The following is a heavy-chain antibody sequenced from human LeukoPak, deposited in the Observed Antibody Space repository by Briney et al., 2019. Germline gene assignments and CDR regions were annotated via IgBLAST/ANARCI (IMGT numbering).Heavy chain of an antibody. Sequence: SQTLSLTCTVSGGFISSGGYYWSWIRQHPGKGLEWIGYIYYSGSTYYNPSLKSRVTISVDTSKNQFSLKLSSVTAADTAVYYCARVDWNYNFFDYWGQGTLVTVSS. CDR2: IYYSGST. CDR3: ARVDWNYNFFDY. CDR1: GGFISSGGYY. J-gene: IGHJ4*02. V-gene: IGHV4-31*03. D-gene: IGHD1-7*01.